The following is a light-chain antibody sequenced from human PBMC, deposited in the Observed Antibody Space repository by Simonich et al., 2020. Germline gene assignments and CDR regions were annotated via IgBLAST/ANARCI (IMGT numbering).Light chain of an antibody. V-gene: IGLV5-45*01. CDR3: MIWHSSAVV. J-gene: IGLJ2*01. CDR2: YKSDSDK. Sequence: QAVLTQPASLSASPGASASLTCTLRSGINVVTYRIYWYQQKPGSPPQYLLRYKSDSDKQPGSGVPIRFSGSKDASANAGILLISGLQSEDEADYYCMIWHSSAVVFGGGTKLTVL. CDR1: SGINVVTYR.